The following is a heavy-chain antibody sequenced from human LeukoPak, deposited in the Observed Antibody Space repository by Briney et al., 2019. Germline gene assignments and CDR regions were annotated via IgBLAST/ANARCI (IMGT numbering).Heavy chain of an antibody. CDR2: ISADGSWT. V-gene: IGHV3-23*01. D-gene: IGHD5-18*01. CDR3: AKGYMSS. CDR1: GFTFTTYS. Sequence: GGSLRLSCAASGFTFTTYSMTWVRQAPGKGLQWVSGISADGSWTSYADSVKGRFTISRDNSENTLFLQMHSLRAEDTAVYYCAKGYMSSWGQGTLVTVSS. J-gene: IGHJ5*02.